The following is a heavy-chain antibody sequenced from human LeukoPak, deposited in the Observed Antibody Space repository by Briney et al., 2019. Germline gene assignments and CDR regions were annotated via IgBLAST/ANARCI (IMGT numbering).Heavy chain of an antibody. J-gene: IGHJ4*02. V-gene: IGHV3-30*03. D-gene: IGHD1-14*01. CDR1: GFTFSSYG. CDR2: ISYDGSNK. Sequence: GGSLRLSCAASGFTFSSYGMHWVRQAPGKGLEWVAVISYDGSNKYYADSVKGRFTISRDNSKNTLYLQMSSLRAEDTAVYYCHPNRHFDYWGQGTLVTVSS. CDR3: HPNRHFDY.